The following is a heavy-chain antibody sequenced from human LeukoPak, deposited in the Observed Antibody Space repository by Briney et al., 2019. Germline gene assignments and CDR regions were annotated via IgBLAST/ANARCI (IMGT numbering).Heavy chain of an antibody. J-gene: IGHJ4*02. CDR2: ITNPGGST. CDR1: GFTFTSYG. D-gene: IGHD2-8*02. CDR3: AKSASIWYYFDY. V-gene: IGHV3-23*01. Sequence: GGSLRLSCVASGFTFTSYGMSWVRQAPGKGLEWVSPITNPGGSTEYADAVKGRFTISRDNSKNTLHMQMNSPRAEDTAVYYFAKSASIWYYFDYWGQGTLVTV.